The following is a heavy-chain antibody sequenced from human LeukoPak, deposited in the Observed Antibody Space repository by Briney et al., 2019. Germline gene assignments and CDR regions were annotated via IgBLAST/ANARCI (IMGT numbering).Heavy chain of an antibody. CDR3: AREGGFYRPLDY. CDR1: GGSVTSTNS. V-gene: IGHV4-4*02. CDR2: VHLDGRT. Sequence: SETLSPTCVLSGGSVTSTNSWTCFRQPPGKGLEWIGVVHLDGRTNYNPSLKSRLVMSADLPENHISLKLTSVTAADTAVYYCAREGGFYRPLDYSGQGTLVTVSS. D-gene: IGHD6-25*01. J-gene: IGHJ4*02.